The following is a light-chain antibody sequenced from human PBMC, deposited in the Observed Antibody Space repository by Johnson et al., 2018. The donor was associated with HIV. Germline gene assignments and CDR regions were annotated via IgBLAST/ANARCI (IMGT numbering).Light chain of an antibody. CDR1: SSNIGNNY. J-gene: IGLJ1*01. Sequence: QSVLTQPLSVSAAPGQKVTISCSGSSSNIGNNYVSWYQQLPGTAPKLLIYENNKRPSGIPDRFSGSKSGTSATLGITGLQTGDEAGYYCGTWDSSLSAYVFGTGTKVTVL. CDR2: ENN. V-gene: IGLV1-51*02. CDR3: GTWDSSLSAYV.